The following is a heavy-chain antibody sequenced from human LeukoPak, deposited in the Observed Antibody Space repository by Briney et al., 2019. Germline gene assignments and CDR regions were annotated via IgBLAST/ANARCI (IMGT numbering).Heavy chain of an antibody. CDR1: GGSISSSSYY. J-gene: IGHJ4*01. D-gene: IGHD1-1*01. CDR3: WGRATGKAAQLGL. Sequence: SETLSLTCTVSGGSISSSSYYWGWIRQPPGKGLEWIGSIYYSGSTYYNPSLKSRVTISVDTSKNQFSLKLSSVTAADTAVYLRWGRATGKAAQLGLRGQGNPG. V-gene: IGHV4-39*01. CDR2: IYYSGST.